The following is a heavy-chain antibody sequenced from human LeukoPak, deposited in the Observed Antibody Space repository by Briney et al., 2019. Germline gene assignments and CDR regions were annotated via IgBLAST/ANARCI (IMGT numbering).Heavy chain of an antibody. CDR3: ARVRKQLPLGLLWFGEPLDAFDI. J-gene: IGHJ3*02. Sequence: ASVKVSCKASGYTFTGYYMQWVRQAPGQGLEWMGWINPNSGGTNYAQKFQGRVPMTRDTSISTACMELSRLRSDDTAVYYCARVRKQLPLGLLWFGEPLDAFDIWGQGTMVTASS. CDR1: GYTFTGYY. V-gene: IGHV1-2*02. D-gene: IGHD3-10*01. CDR2: INPNSGGT.